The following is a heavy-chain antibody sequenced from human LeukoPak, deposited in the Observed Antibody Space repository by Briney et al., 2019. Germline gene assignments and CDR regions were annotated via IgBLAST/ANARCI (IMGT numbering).Heavy chain of an antibody. CDR3: AISTVTTIGWFDP. CDR2: INHSGST. Sequence: PSETLSLTCAVYGGSFSGYYWSWIRQPPGKGLEWIGEINHSGSTNYNPSLKSRVTISVDTSKNQFSLKLSSVTAADTAVYYCAISTVTTIGWFDPWGQGTLVTVSS. J-gene: IGHJ5*02. D-gene: IGHD4-17*01. CDR1: GGSFSGYY. V-gene: IGHV4-34*01.